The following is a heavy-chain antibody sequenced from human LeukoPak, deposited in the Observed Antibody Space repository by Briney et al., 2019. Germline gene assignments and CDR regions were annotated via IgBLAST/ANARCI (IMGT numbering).Heavy chain of an antibody. J-gene: IGHJ5*02. Sequence: ASVKVSCKASGYTFTSYGISWVRQAPGQGLEWMGRIIPILGIANYAQKFQGRVTITADKSTSTAYMELSSLRSEDTAVYYCARARRGRYCSSTSCSRWFDPWGQGTLVTVSS. CDR1: GYTFTSYG. CDR2: IIPILGIA. D-gene: IGHD2-2*01. CDR3: ARARRGRYCSSTSCSRWFDP. V-gene: IGHV1-69*04.